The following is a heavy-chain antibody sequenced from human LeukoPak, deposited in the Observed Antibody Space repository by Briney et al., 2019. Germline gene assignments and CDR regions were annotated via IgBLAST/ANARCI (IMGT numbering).Heavy chain of an antibody. CDR2: IWYDGSNK. J-gene: IGHJ6*02. Sequence: PGGSLRLSCAASGFTFSSYGMHWVRQAPGKGLEWVAVIWYDGSNKYYADSVKGRFTISRDNSKNTLYLQMNSLRAEDTAVYYCARGKYCSSTSCYRKYYYYYGMDVWGQGTTVTVSS. D-gene: IGHD2-2*02. CDR3: ARGKYCSSTSCYRKYYYYYGMDV. CDR1: GFTFSSYG. V-gene: IGHV3-33*08.